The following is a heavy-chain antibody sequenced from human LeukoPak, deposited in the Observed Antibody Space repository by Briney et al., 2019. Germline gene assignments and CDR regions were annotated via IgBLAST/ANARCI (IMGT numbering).Heavy chain of an antibody. V-gene: IGHV4-39*07. CDR1: GGSISSSSYY. Sequence: PSETLSLTCTVSGGSISSSSYYWGWIRQPPGKGLEWIGSIYYSGSTYYNPSLKSRVTMSLDTSKNHFSLNLRSVTAADRAVYYCARDLGLAGLWYFDLWGRGTLVTVSS. CDR2: IYYSGST. J-gene: IGHJ2*01. CDR3: ARDLGLAGLWYFDL. D-gene: IGHD3/OR15-3a*01.